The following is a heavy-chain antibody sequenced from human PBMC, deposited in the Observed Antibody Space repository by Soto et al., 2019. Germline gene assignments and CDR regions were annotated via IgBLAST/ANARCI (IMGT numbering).Heavy chain of an antibody. CDR3: ARQKYYYAMDV. Sequence: QVQLAESGGGVVQPGTSLRLSCVTSGYTFSSYGMQWVRQAPGKGLEWVAVIEYDGSDEDYADSVKGRFTNSRDKSKNTVYLQMNSLRAEDTAVYYCARQKYYYAMDVWGPGTTVTVSS. V-gene: IGHV3-33*01. CDR1: GYTFSSYG. J-gene: IGHJ6*02. CDR2: IEYDGSDE. D-gene: IGHD3-16*01.